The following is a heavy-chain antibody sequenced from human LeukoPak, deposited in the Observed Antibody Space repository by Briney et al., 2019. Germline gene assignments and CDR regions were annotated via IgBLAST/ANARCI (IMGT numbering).Heavy chain of an antibody. J-gene: IGHJ4*02. CDR3: ARGITKPPDY. CDR1: GYTFTSYD. CDR2: MNPNSGNT. Sequence: ASVKVSCKASGYTFTSYDINWVRQATGQGLEWMGWMNPNSGNTGYAQEFQGRVTMTRNTSISTAYMELSTLRSEDTAVYYCARGITKPPDYWGQGTLVTVSS. D-gene: IGHD3-16*01. V-gene: IGHV1-8*01.